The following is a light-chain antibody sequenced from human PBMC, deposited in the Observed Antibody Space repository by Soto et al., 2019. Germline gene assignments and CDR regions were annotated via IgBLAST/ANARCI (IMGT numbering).Light chain of an antibody. J-gene: IGKJ2*01. Sequence: EIVMTQSPATLSVSPGERATLSCRASQSVSSNLAWYQQKPGQAPRLLIYGASTRATGIPARFSGSGSGTEFTLNISSLQSEDFAVYYCQQYNNWPQTFGQATKLEIK. V-gene: IGKV3-15*01. CDR3: QQYNNWPQT. CDR1: QSVSSN. CDR2: GAS.